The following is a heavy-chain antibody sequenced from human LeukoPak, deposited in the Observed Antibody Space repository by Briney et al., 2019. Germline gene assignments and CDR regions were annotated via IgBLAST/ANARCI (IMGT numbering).Heavy chain of an antibody. CDR1: EFTFSDHY. CDR3: ARDQYDTWSRRGNFDS. D-gene: IGHD3-3*01. J-gene: IGHJ4*02. CDR2: IKLDGSEK. Sequence: GSLRLSCAASEFTFSDHYMDWVRQAPGKGLEWVANIKLDGSEKNYVDSVKGRFTISRDNTKNSLYLQMNSLRAEDTAVFYCARDQYDTWSRRGNFDSWGQGTLVIVSS. V-gene: IGHV3-7*03.